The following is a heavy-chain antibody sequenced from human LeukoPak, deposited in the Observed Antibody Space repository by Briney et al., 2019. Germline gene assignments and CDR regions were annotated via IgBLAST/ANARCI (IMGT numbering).Heavy chain of an antibody. CDR3: ARLLGSVTTYDY. J-gene: IGHJ4*02. CDR1: GFIFSDYW. D-gene: IGHD4-11*01. CDR2: LWPAGGTV. Sequence: GGYLRLYCAASGFIFSDYWMSWVRQAPGKGLEWVATLWPAGGTVHYMDSVQGRFTISRDNAENSLYLQMNSLRVEDTAVYYCARLLGSVTTYDYWGQGTLVTVSS. V-gene: IGHV3-7*01.